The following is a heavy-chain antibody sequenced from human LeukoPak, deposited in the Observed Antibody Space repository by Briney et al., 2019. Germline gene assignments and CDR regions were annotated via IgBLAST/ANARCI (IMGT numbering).Heavy chain of an antibody. CDR3: AKRGVVIRAVLVVGFHKEAYYFDS. V-gene: IGHV3-23*01. CDR1: GITLSNYG. J-gene: IGHJ4*02. D-gene: IGHD2-15*01. CDR2: ISDRGGST. Sequence: GGSLRLSCVVSGITLSNYGMSWVRQAPGKGLEWVAGISDRGGSTNYADSVKGRVTISRDNPKNTLYLQMKSLRSEDTAVYFCAKRGVVIRAVLVVGFHKEAYYFDSWGQGALVTVSS.